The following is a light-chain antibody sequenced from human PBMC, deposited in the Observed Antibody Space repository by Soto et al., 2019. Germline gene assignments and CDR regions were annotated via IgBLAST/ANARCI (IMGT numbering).Light chain of an antibody. CDR1: SSDVGAYNY. CDR3: CSYAGTYSDV. V-gene: IGLV2-11*01. J-gene: IGLJ1*01. CDR2: DVS. Sequence: QSALTQPRSVSGSPGQSVTISCTGTSSDVGAYNYVSWYQQHPGKAPKVMIYDVSKRPSGVPDRFSGSKSGNTASLTISGLQAEDEADYYCCSYAGTYSDVFGTGTKLTVL.